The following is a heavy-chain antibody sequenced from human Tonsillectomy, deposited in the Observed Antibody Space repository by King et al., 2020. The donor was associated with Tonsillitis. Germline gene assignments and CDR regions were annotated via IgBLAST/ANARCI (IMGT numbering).Heavy chain of an antibody. CDR2: IYYSGST. CDR3: AREFRPIDSAHWFDP. D-gene: IGHD6-13*01. V-gene: IGHV4-59*12. J-gene: IGHJ5*02. CDR1: GGSISSYY. Sequence: LQLQESGPGLVKPSETLSLTCSVSGGSISSYYWSWIRQSPGKGLEWIGYIYYSGSTNYNPSLKSRVTISVDTSKNQFSLKLSSVTAADTAVYYCAREFRPIDSAHWFDPWGQGTLVTVSS.